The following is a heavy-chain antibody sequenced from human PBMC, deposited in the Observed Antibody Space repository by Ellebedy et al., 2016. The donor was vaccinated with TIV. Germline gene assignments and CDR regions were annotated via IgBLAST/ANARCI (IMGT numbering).Heavy chain of an antibody. CDR3: AKEGGTGTTFRADFDN. J-gene: IGHJ4*02. CDR2: IAKDGKTT. V-gene: IGHV3-30*18. D-gene: IGHD1-7*01. Sequence: PGGSLRLSCTASGFTLSYCGMHWVRQAPGQGLEWEAVIAKDGKTTYYADSVKGRFTISRDDFKNTLYLQLSSLRYEDTAVYYCAKEGGTGTTFRADFDNWGQGTLVTVSS. CDR1: GFTLSYCG.